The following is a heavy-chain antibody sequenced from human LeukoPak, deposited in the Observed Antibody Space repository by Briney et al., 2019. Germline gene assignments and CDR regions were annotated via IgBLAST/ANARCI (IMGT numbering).Heavy chain of an antibody. Sequence: RGASVKVSCKASGYTFTSYGITWVRQAPGQGLEWMGWISAYNGDTNYAQKLQGRVTMTTDTCTSTAYMELRSLRSDDTAVYYCASLKNYYDSSGNLVTDAFDIWGQGTMVTVSS. D-gene: IGHD3-22*01. J-gene: IGHJ3*02. CDR1: GYTFTSYG. V-gene: IGHV1-18*01. CDR3: ASLKNYYDSSGNLVTDAFDI. CDR2: ISAYNGDT.